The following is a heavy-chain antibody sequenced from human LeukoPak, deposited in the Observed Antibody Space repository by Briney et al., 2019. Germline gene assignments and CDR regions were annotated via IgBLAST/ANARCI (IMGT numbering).Heavy chain of an antibody. D-gene: IGHD2-2*01. CDR2: VNSDGSST. Sequence: GGSLRLSCAASGFTFSSYWMHWVRQAPGKGLVWVSRVNSDGSSTSYADSVKGRFTISRDNAKNTLYLQMNSLRAEDTAVYYCARDWEDIVVVPAAIDGMDVWGQGTTVTVSS. V-gene: IGHV3-74*01. J-gene: IGHJ6*02. CDR1: GFTFSSYW. CDR3: ARDWEDIVVVPAAIDGMDV.